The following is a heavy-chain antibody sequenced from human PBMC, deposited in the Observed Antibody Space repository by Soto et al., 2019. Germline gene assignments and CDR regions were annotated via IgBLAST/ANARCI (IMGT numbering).Heavy chain of an antibody. J-gene: IGHJ6*02. CDR2: ICSRGDYT. CDR3: ARELDGIDV. Sequence: QVQLVESGGGLVKPGGSLRLSCTAAGLTFSDYYMRWIRQAPGMGLEWVSWICSRGDYTKHADSVQGRFTISRDNAKNSLYLQMNNLRPDDTAVYYCARELDGIDVWGQGTTVTVSS. V-gene: IGHV3-11*05. CDR1: GLTFSDYY.